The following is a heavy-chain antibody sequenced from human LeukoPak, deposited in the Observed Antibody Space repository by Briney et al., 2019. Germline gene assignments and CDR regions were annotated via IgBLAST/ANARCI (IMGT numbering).Heavy chain of an antibody. V-gene: IGHV4-39*01. CDR1: GGSISSSSYY. CDR3: ARCHSSSWYGDYFDY. J-gene: IGHJ4*02. CDR2: IYYSGST. D-gene: IGHD6-13*01. Sequence: IPSETLSLTCTVSGGSISSSSYYWGWIRQPPGKGLEWIGSIYYSGSTYYNPSLKSRVTISVDTSQNQFSLKLSSVTAADTAVYYCARCHSSSWYGDYFDYWGQGTLVTVSS.